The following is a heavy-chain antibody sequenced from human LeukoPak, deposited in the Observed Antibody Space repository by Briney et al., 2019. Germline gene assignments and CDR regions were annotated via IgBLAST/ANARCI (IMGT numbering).Heavy chain of an antibody. CDR2: IYYSGST. CDR1: GGSISSSSYY. J-gene: IGHJ4*02. Sequence: SETLSLTCTVSGGSISSSSYYWGWIRQPPGKGLEWIGSIYYSGSTYYNPSLKSRVTISVDTSKNQFSLKLSPVTAADTAVYYCERQQVSNDFWSCYYIDYWGQGTLVTVSS. V-gene: IGHV4-39*01. CDR3: ERQQVSNDFWSCYYIDY. D-gene: IGHD3-3*01.